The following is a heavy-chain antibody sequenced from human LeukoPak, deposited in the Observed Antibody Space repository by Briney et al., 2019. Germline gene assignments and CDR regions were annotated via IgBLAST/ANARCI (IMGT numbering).Heavy chain of an antibody. V-gene: IGHV3-74*01. CDR3: ARGSYYYGSGSYRPYYYYYGMDV. CDR1: GFTFSSYW. D-gene: IGHD3-10*01. CDR2: INSDGSST. J-gene: IGHJ6*02. Sequence: GGSLRLSCAASGFTFSSYWMHWVRQAPGKGVVWVSRINSDGSSTSYADSVKGRFTISRDNAKNTLYLQMNSLRAEDTAVYYCARGSYYYGSGSYRPYYYYYGMDVWGQGTTVTVSS.